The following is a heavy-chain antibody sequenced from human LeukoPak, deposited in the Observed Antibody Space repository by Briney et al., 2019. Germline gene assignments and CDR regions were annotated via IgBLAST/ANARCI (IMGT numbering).Heavy chain of an antibody. CDR3: ARESGYAVGDF. CDR1: GFTVRSNY. V-gene: IGHV3-53*01. Sequence: GGSLRLSCAASGFTVRSNYMSGFRQAPGKGLEWASVIYNDGRTYYADSVKGRFIISKDISKNTLYLQMNNLRADDTAVYYCARESGYAVGDFWGRGTLVTVSS. CDR2: IYNDGRT. J-gene: IGHJ4*02. D-gene: IGHD5-12*01.